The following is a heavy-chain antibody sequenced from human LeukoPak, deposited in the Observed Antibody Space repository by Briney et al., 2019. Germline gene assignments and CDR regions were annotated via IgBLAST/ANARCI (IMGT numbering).Heavy chain of an antibody. D-gene: IGHD2-15*01. J-gene: IGHJ3*02. Sequence: GGSLRLSCAASGFTFSGHWMHWVRQAPGKGLVWVSRINKDGSSTDYADSVKGRFTISRDNAKNTLYLQMNSLRAEDTAVYYCARIGWCSGGSCYGDAFDIWGQGTMVTVSS. V-gene: IGHV3-74*01. CDR1: GFTFSGHW. CDR2: INKDGSST. CDR3: ARIGWCSGGSCYGDAFDI.